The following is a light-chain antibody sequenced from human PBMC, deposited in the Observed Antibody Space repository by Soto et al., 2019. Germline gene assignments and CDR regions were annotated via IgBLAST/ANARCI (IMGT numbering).Light chain of an antibody. CDR2: AES. V-gene: IGKV1-17*01. CDR3: LQDNSFPRT. J-gene: IGKJ1*01. CDR1: QGIRND. Sequence: DIHMTQSPASLSASVGDIVSITCRASQGIRNDLAWYQQKPGQAPKRLIYAESSLQSGVPQRFSGSGSGTELNLTITRLQPEDFATYYCLQDNSFPRTFGQGTKVDIK.